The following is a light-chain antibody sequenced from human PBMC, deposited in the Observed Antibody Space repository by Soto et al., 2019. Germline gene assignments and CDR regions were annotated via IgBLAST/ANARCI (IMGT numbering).Light chain of an antibody. CDR1: RSVSNY. V-gene: IGKV3-11*01. Sequence: EIVLTQSPATLSLSPGEIATLSCRASRSVSNYLAWYQQKPGQAPRLLIYDASNRATGIPARFSGSGSGTDFTLTISILEPEDFSVYYCQQRSNWPYTFGQGTKLEIK. CDR2: DAS. CDR3: QQRSNWPYT. J-gene: IGKJ2*01.